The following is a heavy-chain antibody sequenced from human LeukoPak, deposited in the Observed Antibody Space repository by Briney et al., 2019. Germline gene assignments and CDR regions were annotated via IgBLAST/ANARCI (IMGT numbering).Heavy chain of an antibody. Sequence: GGSLRLSCAASGFTFSSYAMSWVRQAPGKGLEWVSAISGSGGSTYYADSVKGRFTISRDNSKNTLYLQMNSLRAEDTAVYYCAKGWRDGYTGRFYYMDVWGKGTTVTVSS. J-gene: IGHJ6*03. CDR1: GFTFSSYA. CDR3: AKGWRDGYTGRFYYMDV. CDR2: ISGSGGST. D-gene: IGHD5-24*01. V-gene: IGHV3-23*01.